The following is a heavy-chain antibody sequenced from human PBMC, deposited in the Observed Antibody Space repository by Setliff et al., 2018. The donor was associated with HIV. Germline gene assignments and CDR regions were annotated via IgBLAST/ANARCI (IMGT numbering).Heavy chain of an antibody. V-gene: IGHV4-59*11. CDR3: ASHRSVYYFDY. CDR1: GGSISSHY. Sequence: SETLSLTCTVSGGSISSHYWSWIRQPPGKGLEWIGYIYYSGSTNYNPSLKSRVTISVDTSKNQFSLKLSSVTAADTAVYYCASHRSVYYFDYWGQGTLVT. J-gene: IGHJ4*02. CDR2: IYYSGST.